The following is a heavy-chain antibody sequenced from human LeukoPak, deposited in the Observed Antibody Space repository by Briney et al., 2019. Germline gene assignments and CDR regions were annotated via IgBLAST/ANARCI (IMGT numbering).Heavy chain of an antibody. CDR2: ISSSSSYI. J-gene: IGHJ4*02. CDR1: GFTFSSYS. CDR3: ARGSDGNFDY. V-gene: IGHV3-21*01. Sequence: GGSLGLSCAASGFTFSSYSMNWVRQAPGKGLEWVSSISSSSSYIYYADSVKGRFTISRDNAKNSLYLQMNSLRAEDTAVYYCARGSDGNFDYWGQGTLVTVSS. D-gene: IGHD3-10*01.